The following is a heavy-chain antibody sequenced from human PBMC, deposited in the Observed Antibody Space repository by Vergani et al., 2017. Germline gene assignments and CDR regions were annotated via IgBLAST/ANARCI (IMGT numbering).Heavy chain of an antibody. Sequence: QVQLVESGGGVVQPGRSLRLSCAASGFTFSSYAMHWVRQAPGKGLEWVAVISYDGSNKYYADSVKGRFTISRDNSKNTLYLQMNSLRAEDTAVYYCTSPITIRGDGMDVWGQGTTVTVSS. CDR1: GFTFSSYA. D-gene: IGHD3-9*01. CDR2: ISYDGSNK. V-gene: IGHV3-30-3*01. CDR3: TSPITIRGDGMDV. J-gene: IGHJ6*02.